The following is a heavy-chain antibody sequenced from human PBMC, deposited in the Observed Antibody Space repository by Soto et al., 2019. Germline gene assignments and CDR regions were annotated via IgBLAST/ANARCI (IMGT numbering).Heavy chain of an antibody. J-gene: IGHJ3*02. D-gene: IGHD3-22*01. Sequence: SETLSLTCTVSGGSISSYYWSWIRQPPGKGLEWIAYIYYSGSTSYNPSLKSRVTISVDTSKNQFSLKLSSVTAADTAVYYCARTYDDSGPNSGGYGFDIWGQGTMVTVSS. CDR2: IYYSGST. CDR3: ARTYDDSGPNSGGYGFDI. CDR1: GGSISSYY. V-gene: IGHV4-59*01.